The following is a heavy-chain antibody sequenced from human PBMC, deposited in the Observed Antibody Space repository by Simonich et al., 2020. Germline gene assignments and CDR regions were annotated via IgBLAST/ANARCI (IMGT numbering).Heavy chain of an antibody. CDR1: GGSISSSSYY. CDR2: IYYSGST. CDR3: ARHAGFAFDI. D-gene: IGHD6-13*01. Sequence: QLQLQESGPGLVKPSETLSLTCTVSGGSISSSSYYWGWIRQPPGKGLGWIGSIYYSGSTYYNPTLKGRVTISLDTSKNQFSLKLSSVTAADTAVYYCARHAGFAFDIWGQGTMVTVSS. J-gene: IGHJ3*02. V-gene: IGHV4-39*01.